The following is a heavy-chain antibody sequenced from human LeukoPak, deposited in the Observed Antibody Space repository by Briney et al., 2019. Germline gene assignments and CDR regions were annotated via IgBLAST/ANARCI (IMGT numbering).Heavy chain of an antibody. CDR1: GFTFSSYG. D-gene: IGHD2-2*01. J-gene: IGHJ4*02. CDR2: IRYDGSNK. Sequence: GGSLRLSCAASGFTFSSYGMHWVRQAPGKGLEWVAFIRYDGSNKYYADSVKGRFAISRDNSKNTLYLQMNSLRAEDTAVYYCAKTLTAGYCSSISCYLRDFDYWGQGTLVTVSS. V-gene: IGHV3-30*02. CDR3: AKTLTAGYCSSISCYLRDFDY.